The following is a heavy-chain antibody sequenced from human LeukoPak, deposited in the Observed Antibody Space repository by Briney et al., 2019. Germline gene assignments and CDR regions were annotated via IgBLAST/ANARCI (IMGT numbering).Heavy chain of an antibody. CDR3: AKDGGGNSLFDS. D-gene: IGHD2/OR15-2a*01. J-gene: IGHJ4*02. V-gene: IGHV3-23*01. CDR2: LSDSSVNT. CDR1: GFTFSTYG. Sequence: PGGSLRLSCAASGFTFSTYGMGWVRQAPGKGLEWVSTLSDSSVNTHYADSVKGRFTISRDNSKSTLYLQMNSLRVEDTAVYYCAKDGGGNSLFDSWGQGTLVSVSS.